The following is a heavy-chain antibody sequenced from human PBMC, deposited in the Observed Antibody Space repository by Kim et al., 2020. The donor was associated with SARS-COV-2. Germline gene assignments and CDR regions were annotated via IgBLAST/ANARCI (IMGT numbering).Heavy chain of an antibody. CDR2: IDPSDSYT. D-gene: IGHD3-10*01. V-gene: IGHV5-10-1*01. J-gene: IGHJ6*02. CDR1: GYSFTSYW. CDR3: ARLGPLWFGELFPVGPYYYGMDV. Sequence: GESLKISCKGSGYSFTSYWISWVRQMPGKGLEWMGRIDPSDSYTNYSPSFQGHVTISADKSISTAYLQWSSLKASDTAMYYCARLGPLWFGELFPVGPYYYGMDVWGQGTTVTVSS.